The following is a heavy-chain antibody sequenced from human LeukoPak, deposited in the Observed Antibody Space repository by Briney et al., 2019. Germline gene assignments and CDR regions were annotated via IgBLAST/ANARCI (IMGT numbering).Heavy chain of an antibody. Sequence: ASVKVSCKASGYTFTSYAMNWVRQAPGQGLEWMGWINTNTGNPTYAQGFTGRFVFSLDTSVSTAYLQISSPKAEDTAVYYCARGLYSSSWYAFDYWGQGTLVTVSS. CDR2: INTNTGNP. D-gene: IGHD6-13*01. CDR3: ARGLYSSSWYAFDY. J-gene: IGHJ4*02. CDR1: GYTFTSYA. V-gene: IGHV7-4-1*02.